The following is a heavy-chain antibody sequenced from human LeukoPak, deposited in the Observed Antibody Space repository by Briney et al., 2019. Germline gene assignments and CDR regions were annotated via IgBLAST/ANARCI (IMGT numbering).Heavy chain of an antibody. CDR3: ARRKTATLVSTLDY. CDR2: INQDGSEK. D-gene: IGHD2-21*02. CDR1: GFVFTNYW. Sequence: GGSLRLSCAASGFVFTNYWMSWIRQAPGKGLEWVANINQDGSEKHYVDSVKGRFTISRDNAKNSLYLQVNSLRAEDTAVYYYARRKTATLVSTLDYWGQGTLVTVSS. V-gene: IGHV3-7*03. J-gene: IGHJ4*02.